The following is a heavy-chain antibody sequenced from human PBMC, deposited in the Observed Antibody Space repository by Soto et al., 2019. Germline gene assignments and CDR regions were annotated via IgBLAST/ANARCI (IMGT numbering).Heavy chain of an antibody. Sequence: EVHLVESGGGLVQPGGSLRLSCAASGFTFSSYSLNWVRQAPGKGLEWVSYITSSGTTVYYADSVRGRFTISRDNAENSLYLQMNSLRGGDTAVYYCARGSSNWAYYFDFWGQGALVTVSS. D-gene: IGHD6-13*01. V-gene: IGHV3-48*01. J-gene: IGHJ4*02. CDR3: ARGSSNWAYYFDF. CDR2: ITSSGTTV. CDR1: GFTFSSYS.